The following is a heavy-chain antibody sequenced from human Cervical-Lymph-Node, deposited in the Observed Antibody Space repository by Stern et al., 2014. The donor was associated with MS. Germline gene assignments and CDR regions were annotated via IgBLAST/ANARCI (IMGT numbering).Heavy chain of an antibody. D-gene: IGHD5-18*01. Sequence: VHLVESGAEVKKPGASVKVSCKASGYTFTGYYMHWVRQAPGQGLEWMGWINPNSGGTNYAQKFQGWVTMTRDTSISTAYMELSRLRSDDTAVYYCARGLVDTAMVSPYFDYWGQGTLVTVSS. CDR3: ARGLVDTAMVSPYFDY. CDR1: GYTFTGYY. CDR2: INPNSGGT. V-gene: IGHV1-2*04. J-gene: IGHJ4*02.